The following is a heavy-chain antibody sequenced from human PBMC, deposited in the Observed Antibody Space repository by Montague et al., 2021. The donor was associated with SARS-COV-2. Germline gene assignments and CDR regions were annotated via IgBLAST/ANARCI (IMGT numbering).Heavy chain of an antibody. CDR2: IYYSGST. Sequence: SETLSLTCTVSGGSISSYYWSWIRQPPGKGLEWIGYIYYSGSTNYNPSLKSRVTISVDTSKNQFSLKLSSVTAADTAMYYCARGSGWMGNAFDIWGQGTMVTVSP. CDR3: ARGSGWMGNAFDI. CDR1: GGSISSYY. D-gene: IGHD6-19*01. J-gene: IGHJ3*02. V-gene: IGHV4-59*01.